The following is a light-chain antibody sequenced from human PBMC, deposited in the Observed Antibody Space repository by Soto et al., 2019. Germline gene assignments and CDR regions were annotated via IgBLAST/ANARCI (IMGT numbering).Light chain of an antibody. V-gene: IGLV2-14*01. J-gene: IGLJ3*02. CDR2: EVS. Sequence: QSVLTQPASVSGSPGQSITISCTGTSSDVGGYNYVSWYQQHPAKAPKLMIYEVSNRPSGVSHRFSGSKSGNTASLTISGLQAEYEADYYCFSYTTIRTLVFGGGPKLTVL. CDR1: SSDVGGYNY. CDR3: FSYTTIRTLV.